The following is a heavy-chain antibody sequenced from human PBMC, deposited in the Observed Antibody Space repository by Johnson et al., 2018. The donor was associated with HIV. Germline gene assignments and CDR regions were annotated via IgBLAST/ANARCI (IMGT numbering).Heavy chain of an antibody. J-gene: IGHJ3*02. CDR2: IWYDGTNK. Sequence: QVQLVESGGGVVQPGRSLRLSCAASGFTFNNYGMHWVRQAPGKGLAWVAIIWYDGTNKFYTDSVKCRFTISRDNSKNTLYLQMHSLRAEDTAVYYCAKTQHDQRVLPAARHAAFDILGQEPMVTVSS. CDR3: AKTQHDQRVLPAARHAAFDI. CDR1: GFTFNNYG. V-gene: IGHV3-33*06. D-gene: IGHD2-2*01.